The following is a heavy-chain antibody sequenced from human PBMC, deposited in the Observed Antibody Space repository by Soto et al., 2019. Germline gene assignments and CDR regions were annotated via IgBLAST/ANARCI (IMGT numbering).Heavy chain of an antibody. V-gene: IGHV4-31*03. CDR3: ARLRIATNNYKWFDP. J-gene: IGHJ5*02. CDR2: IYVTGAV. Sequence: SETLSLTCSVFGAALNIGNYYWSWIRQVPGKGLEWIGHIYVTGAVDYNPSLRDRITISQDTSERQFSLNLRLVTAADTAVYYCARLRIATNNYKWFDPWGQGTLVTVSS. D-gene: IGHD2-21*01. CDR1: GAALNIGNYY.